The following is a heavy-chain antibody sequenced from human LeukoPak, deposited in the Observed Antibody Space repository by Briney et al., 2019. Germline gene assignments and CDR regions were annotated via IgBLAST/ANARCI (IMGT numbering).Heavy chain of an antibody. CDR2: MNPNSGNT. CDR1: GYTFTSYD. V-gene: IGHV1-8*01. Sequence: ASVKVSCKASGYTFTSYDINWVRQATGQGPEWMGWMNPNSGNTGYAQKFQGRVTMTRNTSISTAYMELSSLRSEDTAVYYCARGTRKVRGVNYYYYMDVWGKGTTVTISS. CDR3: ARGTRKVRGVNYYYYMDV. J-gene: IGHJ6*03. D-gene: IGHD3-10*01.